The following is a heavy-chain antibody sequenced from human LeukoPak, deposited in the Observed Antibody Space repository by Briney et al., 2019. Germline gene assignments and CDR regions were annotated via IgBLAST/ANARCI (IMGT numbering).Heavy chain of an antibody. CDR1: GGSFSGYY. J-gene: IGHJ4*02. D-gene: IGHD3-3*01. CDR2: INHSGST. CDR3: AKVRLYDFWSGYPASDY. Sequence: SETLSLTCSVYGGSFSGYYWSWIRQPPRKGLEWIGEINHSGSTNYNPSLKSRVTISVDTSKNQFSLKLSSVTAADTAVYYCAKVRLYDFWSGYPASDYWGQGTLVTVSS. V-gene: IGHV4-34*01.